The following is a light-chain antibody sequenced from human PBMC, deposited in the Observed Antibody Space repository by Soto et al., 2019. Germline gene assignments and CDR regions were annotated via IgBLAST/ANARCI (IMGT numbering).Light chain of an antibody. Sequence: VLTQSPDTLSLSPGERTTLSCRASQNIRGNELAWYQQKPGQPPRLLIYRGSSRAPGIPDRFRGRGSGTEFILPISRLEHEDFAVYYCQDYGTSAPWTFGQGT. CDR3: QDYGTSAPWT. CDR2: RGS. CDR1: QNIRGNE. V-gene: IGKV3-20*01. J-gene: IGKJ1*01.